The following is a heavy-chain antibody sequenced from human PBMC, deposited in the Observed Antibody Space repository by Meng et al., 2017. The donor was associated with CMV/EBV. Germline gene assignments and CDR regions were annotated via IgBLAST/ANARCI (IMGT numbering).Heavy chain of an antibody. V-gene: IGHV1-18*01. CDR3: AGLGYCSSTSCSAGGNWFDP. CDR1: GYTFTSYG. D-gene: IGHD2-2*01. CDR2: ISAYNGNT. J-gene: IGHJ5*02. Sequence: ASVKVSCKASGYTFTSYGMNWVRQAPGQGLEWMGWISAYNGNTNYAQKLQGRVTMTTDTSTSTAYMELRSLRSDDTAVYYCAGLGYCSSTSCSAGGNWFDPWGQGTLVTVSS.